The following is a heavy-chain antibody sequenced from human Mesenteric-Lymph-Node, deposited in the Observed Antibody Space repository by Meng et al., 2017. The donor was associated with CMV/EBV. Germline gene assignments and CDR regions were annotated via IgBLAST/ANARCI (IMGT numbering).Heavy chain of an antibody. CDR2: IYYSGST. V-gene: IGHV4-59*01. CDR3: ARWDSGYDY. D-gene: IGHD3-22*01. CDR1: GGSISSYY. J-gene: IGHJ4*01. Sequence: SETLSLTCTVSGGSISSYYWSWIRQPPGKGLEWIGYIYYSGSTNYNPSLKSRVTISVDTSKNQFSLKLSAVTAADTAVYYCARWDSGYDYWGRGTLVTVSS.